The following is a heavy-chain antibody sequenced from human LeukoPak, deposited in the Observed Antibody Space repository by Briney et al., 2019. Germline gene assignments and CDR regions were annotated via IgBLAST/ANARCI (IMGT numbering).Heavy chain of an antibody. CDR3: ARERGIAAAGPAWRGWFDP. V-gene: IGHV1-46*01. CDR2: INPSGGST. D-gene: IGHD6-13*01. Sequence: ASVKVSCKASGYTFTSYYMHWVRQAPGQGLEWMGIINPSGGSTSYAQKFQGRVTMTRDMSTSTVYMELSSLRSEDTAVYYCARERGIAAAGPAWRGWFDPWGQGTLVTVSS. J-gene: IGHJ5*02. CDR1: GYTFTSYY.